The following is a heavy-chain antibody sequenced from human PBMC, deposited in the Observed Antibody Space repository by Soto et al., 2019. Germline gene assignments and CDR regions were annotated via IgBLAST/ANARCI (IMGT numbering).Heavy chain of an antibody. V-gene: IGHV3-53*01. J-gene: IGHJ6*02. CDR1: GFTVSSNY. CDR3: ARCTVVTQGYYYYGMDV. Sequence: GGSLRLSCAASGFTVSSNYMGWVRQAPGKGLEWVSVIYSGGSTYYADSVKGRFTISRDNSKNTLYLQMNSLRAEDTAVYYCARCTVVTQGYYYYGMDVWGQGTTVTVSS. D-gene: IGHD2-21*02. CDR2: IYSGGST.